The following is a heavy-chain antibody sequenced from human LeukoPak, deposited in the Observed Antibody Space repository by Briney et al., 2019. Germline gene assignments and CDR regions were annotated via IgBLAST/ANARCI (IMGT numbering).Heavy chain of an antibody. J-gene: IGHJ6*03. CDR1: GYTFTSYG. D-gene: IGHD6-13*01. CDR3: ARLIAAAGTLWYYYYYMDV. CDR2: ISAYNGNT. V-gene: IGHV1-18*01. Sequence: ASVKVSCKASGYTFTSYGISWVRQAPGQGLEWMGWISAYNGNTNYAQKLQGRVTMTTDTSTSTAYMELRSLRSDDTAVYYCARLIAAAGTLWYYYYYMDVWGKGTTVTLSS.